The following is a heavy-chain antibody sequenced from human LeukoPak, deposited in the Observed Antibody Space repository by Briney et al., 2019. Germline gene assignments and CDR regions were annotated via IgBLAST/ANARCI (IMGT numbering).Heavy chain of an antibody. CDR3: AGAFPSSGWQSSGFDY. CDR1: GGSISSYY. D-gene: IGHD6-19*01. CDR2: IYYSGST. V-gene: IGHV4-59*01. Sequence: SETLSLTCTVSGGSISSYYRSWIRQPPGKGLEWIGYIYYSGSTNYNPSLKSRVTISVDTSKNQFSLKLSSVTAADTAVYYCAGAFPSSGWQSSGFDYWGQGTLVTVSS. J-gene: IGHJ4*02.